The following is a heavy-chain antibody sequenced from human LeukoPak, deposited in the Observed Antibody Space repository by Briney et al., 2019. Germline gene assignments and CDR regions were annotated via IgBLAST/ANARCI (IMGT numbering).Heavy chain of an antibody. D-gene: IGHD5-18*01. V-gene: IGHV3-9*03. CDR3: AKDRGYNYGRDAFDI. Sequence: SLRLSCAAPGFTLDDYTMYSVRHAPGKGLERVSGISWNSGSIGYADCVKGRFTIYRENAKYFLYMRMNSLRAEEMALYYCAKDRGYNYGRDAFDIWGQGTMVTVSS. J-gene: IGHJ3*02. CDR1: GFTLDDYT. CDR2: ISWNSGSI.